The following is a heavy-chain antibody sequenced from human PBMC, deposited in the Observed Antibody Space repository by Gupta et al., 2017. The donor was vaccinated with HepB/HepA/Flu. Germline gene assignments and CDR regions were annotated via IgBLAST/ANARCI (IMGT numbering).Heavy chain of an antibody. J-gene: IGHJ4*02. D-gene: IGHD3-3*02. CDR1: GGSISSNNYR. CDR3: TRTELGISLEY. CDR2: ISYTGST. V-gene: IGHV4-39*01. Sequence: QLQLQESGPGLVKPSETLSLTCTISGGSISSNNYRWDWLRQHPGKDLEWIGTISYTGSTYYLPSLKSRLTISVDTSKNQFSLKLTSVTASDTAVYYCTRTELGISLEYWGQGILVTVSS.